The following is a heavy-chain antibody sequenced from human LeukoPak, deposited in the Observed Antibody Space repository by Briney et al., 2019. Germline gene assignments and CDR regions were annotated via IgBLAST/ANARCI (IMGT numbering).Heavy chain of an antibody. CDR3: ARNGNWNYVDY. CDR2: IYYSGNT. V-gene: IGHV4-59*08. J-gene: IGHJ4*02. CDR1: GGSIGSYY. D-gene: IGHD1-1*01. Sequence: PSETLSLTCTVSGGSIGSYYWSWIRQPPGKGLEWIGYIYYSGNTNYIPSLKSRVTISVDTSKNQFSLRLSSVTAADTAVYYCARNGNWNYVDYWGQGTLVTVSS.